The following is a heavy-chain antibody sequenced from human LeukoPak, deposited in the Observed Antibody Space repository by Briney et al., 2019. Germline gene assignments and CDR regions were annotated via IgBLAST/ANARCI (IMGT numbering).Heavy chain of an antibody. D-gene: IGHD2-15*01. CDR3: ARRGTAYCRGGNCYSDKYFDY. CDR1: GGSLSGYY. Sequence: SEXLSLTCAVYGGSLSGYYWTWIRQTPGKGLEWIGEINYSGNTNYNRSLKSRVTISADTSKNQFSLRLSSVTAADTAVYYCARRGTAYCRGGNCYSDKYFDYWGQGTQVTVSS. V-gene: IGHV4-34*01. CDR2: INYSGNT. J-gene: IGHJ4*02.